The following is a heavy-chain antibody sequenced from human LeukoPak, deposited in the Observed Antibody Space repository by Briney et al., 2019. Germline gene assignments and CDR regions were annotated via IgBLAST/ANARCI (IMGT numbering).Heavy chain of an antibody. V-gene: IGHV4-59*01. CDR3: ARGGAHYDY. CDR2: ILYSGDT. CDR1: GGSIKTYY. Sequence: PSETLSLTCTVSGGSIKTYYWSWVRQPPGKGLEWIGYILYSGDTNYNPSLKSRVTISIDTSKNQFSLKLNSVTAADTAVYYCARGGAHYDYWGQGTLVPVSS. D-gene: IGHD4/OR15-4a*01. J-gene: IGHJ4*02.